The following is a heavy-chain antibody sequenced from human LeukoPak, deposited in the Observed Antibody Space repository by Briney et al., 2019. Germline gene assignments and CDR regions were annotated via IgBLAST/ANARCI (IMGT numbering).Heavy chain of an antibody. V-gene: IGHV5-51*01. CDR2: IYPGDSDT. CDR3: AIAYCSSTSCYRGNWFDP. J-gene: IGHJ5*02. CDR1: GYSFSSYW. D-gene: IGHD2-2*01. Sequence: GESLKISCKGSGYSFSSYWIGWVRQMPGKGLEWMAIIYPGDSDTRYSPSFQGQVTISVDKSISTTYLQWSSLKASDTAMYYCAIAYCSSTSCYRGNWFDPWGQGTLVTVSS.